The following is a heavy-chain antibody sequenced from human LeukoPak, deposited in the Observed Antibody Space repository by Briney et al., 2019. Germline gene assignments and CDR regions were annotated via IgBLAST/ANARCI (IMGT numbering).Heavy chain of an antibody. CDR2: IYPGDSDT. V-gene: IGHV5-51*01. Sequence: GESLKISCEGSGYIFTSYWLGWVRQMPGKGLEWMGIIYPGDSDTRYSPSFQGQVTISADKSISTAYLQWSSLKASDTAMYYCARQGDSSGYYYRAFDIWGQGTMVTVSS. CDR3: ARQGDSSGYYYRAFDI. D-gene: IGHD3-22*01. CDR1: GYIFTSYW. J-gene: IGHJ3*02.